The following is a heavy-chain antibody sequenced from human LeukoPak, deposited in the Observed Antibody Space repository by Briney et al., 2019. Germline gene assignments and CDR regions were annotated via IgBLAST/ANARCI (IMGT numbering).Heavy chain of an antibody. Sequence: SETLSLTCTVSGGSISSYYWSWIRQPPGKGLEWIGSIYHSGSTYYNPSLKSRVTISVDTSKNQFSLKLSSVTAADTAVYYCARGTRGLEWLANDAFDIWGQGTMVTVSS. CDR1: GGSISSYY. CDR2: IYHSGST. D-gene: IGHD3-3*01. J-gene: IGHJ3*02. CDR3: ARGTRGLEWLANDAFDI. V-gene: IGHV4-59*08.